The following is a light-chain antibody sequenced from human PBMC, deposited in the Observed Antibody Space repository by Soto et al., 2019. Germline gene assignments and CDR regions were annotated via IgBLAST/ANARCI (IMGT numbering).Light chain of an antibody. CDR3: QQYGSSPRT. J-gene: IGKJ1*01. V-gene: IGKV3-20*01. CDR1: QSVSSSY. CDR2: GAS. Sequence: VLTQSPGTLSLSPGERATLSCRVSQSVSSSYLAWYQQKPGQAPRLLIYGASSRATGIPDRFSGSGSGTDFTLTISRLEPEDFAVYYCQQYGSSPRTFGQGTKVDIK.